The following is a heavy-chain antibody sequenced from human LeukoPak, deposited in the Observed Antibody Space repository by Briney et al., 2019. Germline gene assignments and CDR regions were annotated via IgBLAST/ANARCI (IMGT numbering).Heavy chain of an antibody. J-gene: IGHJ4*02. CDR2: IKSDGRST. Sequence: GGSLRFSCAASGFTFSSYWMHGVRQAPGKGLVWVSRIKSDGRSTSYADSVKGRFTISRDNAKNTLYLQMNSLRAEDTAMYYCASSIAAAGDYWGQGTLVTVSS. D-gene: IGHD6-13*01. CDR1: GFTFSSYW. CDR3: ASSIAAAGDY. V-gene: IGHV3-74*01.